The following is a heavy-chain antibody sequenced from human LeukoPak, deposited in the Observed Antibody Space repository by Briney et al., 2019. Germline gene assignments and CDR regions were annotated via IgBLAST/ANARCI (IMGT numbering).Heavy chain of an antibody. V-gene: IGHV5-51*01. CDR2: IYPGDPDT. D-gene: IGHD3-10*01. CDR1: GYSFTSYW. Sequence: GESLEISCKGSGYSFTSYWIGWVRQMPGKGLEWMGIIYPGDPDTRNSPSLQGQVIISVDKSISTAYLQWSSLKASDTAMYYCARSSHYFYGSGPLHAYYFDYWGQGTLVTVSS. CDR3: ARSSHYFYGSGPLHAYYFDY. J-gene: IGHJ4*02.